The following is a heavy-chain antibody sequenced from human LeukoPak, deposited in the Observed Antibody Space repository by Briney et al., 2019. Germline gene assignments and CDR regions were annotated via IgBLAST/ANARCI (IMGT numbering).Heavy chain of an antibody. Sequence: SGGSLRLSCAASGFTLRSYWMSWVRQSPGKGLEGVANIKQEGREKYYVDSVKRRFTISRDNSKNTLYLQMNSLRAEDTAVYYCAKDSNPIAVAGTLCDYWGRGTLVTVSS. CDR3: AKDSNPIAVAGTLCDY. CDR2: IKQEGREK. D-gene: IGHD6-19*01. J-gene: IGHJ4*02. V-gene: IGHV3-7*03. CDR1: GFTLRSYW.